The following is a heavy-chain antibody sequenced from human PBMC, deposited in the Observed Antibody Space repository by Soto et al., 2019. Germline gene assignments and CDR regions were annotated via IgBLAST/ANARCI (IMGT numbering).Heavy chain of an antibody. CDR1: GVSTSNHY. J-gene: IGHJ4*02. Sequence: QVQLQESGPGLVKPSETLSLTCSVSGVSTSNHYWTWIRKPPGQGPEWIGCIYYRGTTNYNASFNSRVTISVDTSKNQFSLKLPSVTTADTAVYYCARGGGSPYHDHEFDYWGQGILVTVSS. CDR3: ARGGGSPYHDHEFDY. V-gene: IGHV4-59*11. D-gene: IGHD2-2*01. CDR2: IYYRGTT.